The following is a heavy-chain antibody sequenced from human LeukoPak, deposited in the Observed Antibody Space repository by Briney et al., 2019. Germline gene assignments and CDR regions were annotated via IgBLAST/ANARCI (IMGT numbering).Heavy chain of an antibody. CDR3: ARSGETSNDY. Sequence: SETLSLTCAVYGGSFSGYYWSWIRQPPGKGLEWIGEINHSGSTNYNPSLKSRVTISVDTSKNQFSLKLSSVTAADTAVYYCARSGETSNDYWGQGTLVTVSS. CDR2: INHSGST. D-gene: IGHD7-27*01. J-gene: IGHJ4*02. V-gene: IGHV4-34*01. CDR1: GGSFSGYY.